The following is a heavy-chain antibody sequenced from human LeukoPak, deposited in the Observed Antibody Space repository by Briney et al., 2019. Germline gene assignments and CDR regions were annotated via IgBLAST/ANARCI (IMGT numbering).Heavy chain of an antibody. CDR1: GFTFSNYW. CDR2: IKQDGSEK. D-gene: IGHD4-17*01. V-gene: IGHV3-7*03. J-gene: IGHJ4*02. CDR3: ARSPDYGDYRPLDY. Sequence: GGSLRLSCAASGFTFSNYWMSWVRQAPGKGLEWVANIKQDGSEKYYVDSVKGRFTISRDNAKNSLYLQMNSLRAEDTAVYYCARSPDYGDYRPLDYWGQGTLVTVSS.